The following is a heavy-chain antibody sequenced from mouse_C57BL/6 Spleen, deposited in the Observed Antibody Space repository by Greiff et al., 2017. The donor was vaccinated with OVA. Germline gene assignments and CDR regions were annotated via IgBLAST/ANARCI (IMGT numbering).Heavy chain of an antibody. Sequence: VQLQQSGPELVKPGASVKISCKASGYTFTDYYMNWVKQSHGKSLEWIGDINPNNGGTSYNQKFKGKATLTVDKSSSTAYMELRSLTSEDSAVYYCARSPYRCSLFAYWGQGTPVTVSA. CDR3: ARSPYRCSLFAY. D-gene: IGHD6-1*01. J-gene: IGHJ3*01. CDR1: GYTFTDYY. CDR2: INPNNGGT. V-gene: IGHV1-26*01.